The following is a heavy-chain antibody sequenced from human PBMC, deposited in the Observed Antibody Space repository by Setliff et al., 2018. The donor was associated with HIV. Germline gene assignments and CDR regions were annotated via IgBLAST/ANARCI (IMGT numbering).Heavy chain of an antibody. V-gene: IGHV4-61*02. Sequence: SETLSLTCNVPGGLISSGSYYWSWVRQPAGKGLEWIGRAYISESSHYNPSLKSRVTISVDTSKDQFSLKLNSVTAADTAVYYCTRQSPVAGSGAFDIWGQGTMVTVSS. J-gene: IGHJ3*02. CDR3: TRQSPVAGSGAFDI. CDR2: AYISESS. D-gene: IGHD6-19*01. CDR1: GGLISSGSYY.